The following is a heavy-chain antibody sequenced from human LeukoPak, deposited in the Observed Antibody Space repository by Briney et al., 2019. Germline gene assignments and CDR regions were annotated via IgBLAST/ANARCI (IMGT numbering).Heavy chain of an antibody. CDR2: IYYRGST. CDR3: ARASSGTYYTFDY. J-gene: IGHJ4*02. CDR1: GGSINNYY. V-gene: IGHV4-59*01. D-gene: IGHD3-10*01. Sequence: SETLSLTCTVSGGSINNYYWSWIRQPPGKGLEWIGYIYYRGSTNYNPSLKSRVTFSVDTSKNQFSLKLNSVTAADTAVYYCARASSGTYYTFDYWGQGTLVTVSS.